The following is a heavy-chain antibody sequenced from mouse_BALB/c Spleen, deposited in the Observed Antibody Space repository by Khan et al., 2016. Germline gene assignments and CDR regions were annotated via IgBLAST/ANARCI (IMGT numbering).Heavy chain of an antibody. Sequence: EVQLVESGGGLVHPGGSLKLSCVASGFDFSRYWMSWVRQAPGRGLEWIGEINPDSYTINYTPSLKDKFIISRDNAKNTLYLQMSKVRSEDTALYYCARAGYYGYLAYWGQGTLVTVSA. D-gene: IGHD1-1*01. CDR2: INPDSYTI. V-gene: IGHV4-1*02. CDR3: ARAGYYGYLAY. CDR1: GFDFSRYW. J-gene: IGHJ3*01.